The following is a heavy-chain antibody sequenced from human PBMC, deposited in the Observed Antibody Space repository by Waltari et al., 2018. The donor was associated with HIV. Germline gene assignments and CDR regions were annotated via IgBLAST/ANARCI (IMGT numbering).Heavy chain of an antibody. V-gene: IGHV4-39*01. D-gene: IGHD2-2*01. CDR2: MYSSGTT. J-gene: IGHJ3*02. CDR3: ARRNHPKGIVAVRPSMLWAFDI. CDR1: GASISRSSYC. Sequence: QLQLQESGPGLVKPSETLSLSCTVSGASISRSSYCWGWIRQPPGKGLEWLGSMYSSGTTYHNPSLKSRVTISVQTSKNQFSLKLSSVTAADTAVYYCARRNHPKGIVAVRPSMLWAFDIWGQGTMVTVSS.